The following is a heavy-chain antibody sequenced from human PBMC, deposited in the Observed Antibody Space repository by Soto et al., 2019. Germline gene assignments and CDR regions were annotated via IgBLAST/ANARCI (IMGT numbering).Heavy chain of an antibody. D-gene: IGHD3-10*01. V-gene: IGHV1-18*01. Sequence: ASVKVSCKASGYIFITYGISWVRQAPGQGLEWMGRISPYNGNTNYAQNLHGRVTMTTVTSRSTAYMELRSLRSDDTTVYYCVRALDGSGIYYTDHLGPGTQLTVSS. CDR3: VRALDGSGIYYTDH. CDR1: GYIFITYG. J-gene: IGHJ4*01. CDR2: ISPYNGNT.